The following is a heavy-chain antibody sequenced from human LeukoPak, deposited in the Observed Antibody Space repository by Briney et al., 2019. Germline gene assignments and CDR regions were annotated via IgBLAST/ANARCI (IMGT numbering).Heavy chain of an antibody. D-gene: IGHD3-3*02. Sequence: ASVKVSCKASGGIFGSYAISWVRQAPGQGLEWMGRIITVFGTANYAQKFEGRVTITADKSASTVYMELSSLRSEDTAVYYCAKAALVGTHYFDHWGQGTLVTVSS. V-gene: IGHV1-69*06. CDR1: GGIFGSYA. J-gene: IGHJ4*02. CDR2: IITVFGTA. CDR3: AKAALVGTHYFDH.